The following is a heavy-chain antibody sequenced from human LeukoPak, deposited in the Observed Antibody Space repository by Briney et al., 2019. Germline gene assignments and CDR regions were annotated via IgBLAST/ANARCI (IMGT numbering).Heavy chain of an antibody. D-gene: IGHD6-13*01. CDR3: ARRSSSWYSKIDS. CDR2: IYYSGST. Sequence: SETLSLTCTVSGGSLSSSSYYWGWIRQPPGKGLEWIGNIYYSGSTYYNPSLKSRVTISEDTSKNQFSLKLSSVTAADTAVYYCARRSSSWYSKIDSWGQGTLVTVSS. V-gene: IGHV4-39*01. CDR1: GGSLSSSSYY. J-gene: IGHJ4*02.